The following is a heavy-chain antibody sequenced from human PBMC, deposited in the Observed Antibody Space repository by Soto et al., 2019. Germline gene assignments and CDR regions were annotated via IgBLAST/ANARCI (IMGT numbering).Heavy chain of an antibody. V-gene: IGHV4-4*07. CDR2: IYTSGGT. D-gene: IGHD6-13*01. CDR1: GGSISSYY. Sequence: PSETLSLTCTVSGGSISSYYWSWIRQPAGKGLEWIGRIYTSGGTNYNPSLKSRVTMSVDTSKNQFSLKLSSVTAADTAVYYCARLGIAAAPGDYYYYGMDVWGQGTTVTVSS. CDR3: ARLGIAAAPGDYYYYGMDV. J-gene: IGHJ6*02.